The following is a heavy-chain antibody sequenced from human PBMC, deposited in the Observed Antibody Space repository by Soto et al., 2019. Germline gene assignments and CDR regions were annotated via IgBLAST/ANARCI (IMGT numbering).Heavy chain of an antibody. CDR2: IYYSGST. V-gene: IGHV4-59*08. D-gene: IGHD3-22*01. Sequence: QVQLQESGPGLVKPSETLSLTCTVSGGSISSYYWSWIRQPPGKGLEWIGYIYYSGSTNYNPSLKSRVAISVDTSKNQFSLKLSSVTAADTAVYYCARRNDRGLNYFDYWGQGTLVTVSS. J-gene: IGHJ4*02. CDR1: GGSISSYY. CDR3: ARRNDRGLNYFDY.